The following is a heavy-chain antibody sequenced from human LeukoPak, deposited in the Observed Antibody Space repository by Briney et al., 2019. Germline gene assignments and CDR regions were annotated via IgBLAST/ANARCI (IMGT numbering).Heavy chain of an antibody. CDR1: GFTFSSYG. CDR3: ATLWGSSSTY. CDR2: ISYDGSNK. V-gene: IGHV3-30*03. J-gene: IGHJ4*02. Sequence: GGSLRLSCAASGFTFSSYGMHWVRQAPGKGLEWVAVISYDGSNKYYADSVKGRFTISRDNSKNTLYLQMNSLRAEDTAVYYCATLWGSSSTYWGQGTLVTVSS. D-gene: IGHD6-6*01.